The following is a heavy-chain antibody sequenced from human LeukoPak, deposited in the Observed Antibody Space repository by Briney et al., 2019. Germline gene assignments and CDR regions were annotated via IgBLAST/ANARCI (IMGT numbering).Heavy chain of an antibody. CDR2: IYYSGST. Sequence: SETLSPTCTVSGGSISSYYWSWVRQPPGKGLEWIGYIYYSGSTNYNPSLKSRVTISVDTSKNQFSLKLSSVTAADTAVYYCARGGLWFGELSHFDYWGQGTLVTVSS. CDR1: GGSISSYY. CDR3: ARGGLWFGELSHFDY. V-gene: IGHV4-59*01. J-gene: IGHJ4*02. D-gene: IGHD3-10*01.